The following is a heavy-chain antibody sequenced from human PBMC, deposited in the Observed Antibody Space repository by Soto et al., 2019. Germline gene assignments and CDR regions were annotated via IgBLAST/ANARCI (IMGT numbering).Heavy chain of an antibody. CDR1: GFTFSSYA. V-gene: IGHV3-23*01. CDR3: AKTNPSTYYYGQNFDY. J-gene: IGHJ4*02. CDR2: ISGSGGST. Sequence: EVQLLESGGGLVQPGGSLRLSCAASGFTFSSYAMSWVRQAPGKGLEWVSAISGSGGSTYYADSVKGRFTISRDNSKNTLYLQINSLRAEDTAVYYCAKTNPSTYYYGQNFDYWGQGTLVTVSS. D-gene: IGHD3-10*01.